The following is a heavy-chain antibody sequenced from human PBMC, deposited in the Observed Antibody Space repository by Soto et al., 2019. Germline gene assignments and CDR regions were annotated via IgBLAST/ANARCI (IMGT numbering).Heavy chain of an antibody. CDR1: EFTFDKYY. J-gene: IGHJ6*02. CDR2: IKPDGSEQ. D-gene: IGHD1-20*01. Sequence: GGSLRLSCAASEFTFDKYYMTWVRQAPWKGPEWVANIKPDGSEQYYVDSVKGRFTISRDNANNSLYLQMNSLRAEDTAVYFCARGNWNYYYGFDVWGQGTTVTVSS. V-gene: IGHV3-7*01. CDR3: ARGNWNYYYGFDV.